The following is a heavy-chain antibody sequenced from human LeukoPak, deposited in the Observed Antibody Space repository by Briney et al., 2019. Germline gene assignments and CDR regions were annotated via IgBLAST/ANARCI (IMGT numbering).Heavy chain of an antibody. D-gene: IGHD6-19*01. J-gene: IGHJ3*02. V-gene: IGHV3-53*01. CDR1: GFTVSSKY. CDR2: IYSGGST. CDR3: AKDLALLIAVADYDAFDI. Sequence: GGSLRLSCVASGFTVSSKYTSWVRQAPGKGLEWVSVIYSGGSTYYGESVKGRFTISRDNSKNTLYLQMNSLRAEDTAVYYCAKDLALLIAVADYDAFDIWGQGTMVTVSS.